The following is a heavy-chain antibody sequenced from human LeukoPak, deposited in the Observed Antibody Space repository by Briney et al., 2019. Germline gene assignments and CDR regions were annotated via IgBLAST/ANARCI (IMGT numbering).Heavy chain of an antibody. V-gene: IGHV4-39*01. D-gene: IGHD2-15*01. CDR2: IYYSGST. CDR1: GGSISSSSYY. CDR3: ARFDIVVVVGGFDY. J-gene: IGHJ4*02. Sequence: SETLSLTCTVSGGSISSSSYYWGWIRQPPGKGLEWIGSIYYSGSTYYNPSLKSRVTISVDTPKNQFSLKLSSVTAADTAVYYCARFDIVVVVGGFDYWGQGTLVTVSS.